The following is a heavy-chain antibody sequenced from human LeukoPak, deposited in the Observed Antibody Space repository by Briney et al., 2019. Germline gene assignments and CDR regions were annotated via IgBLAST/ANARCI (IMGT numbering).Heavy chain of an antibody. Sequence: SQTLSVTCTVSGDSISSRDSYWSWLRQYPGKALEWIGFIYSSGTTNYNPSLRSRVTLSVDTSQNQFFLWLTSVTDADTATYYCVRNTDGRSNGDYWGQGTLVTVSS. V-gene: IGHV4-31*02. CDR2: IYSSGTT. CDR1: GDSISSRDSY. D-gene: IGHD1-1*01. J-gene: IGHJ4*02. CDR3: VRNTDGRSNGDY.